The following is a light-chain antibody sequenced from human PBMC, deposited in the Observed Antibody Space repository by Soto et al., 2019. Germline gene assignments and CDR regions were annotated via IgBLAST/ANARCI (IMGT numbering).Light chain of an antibody. CDR1: QSVYSGY. V-gene: IGKV3-20*01. CDR3: QQYGSAAPWT. CDR2: EAS. Sequence: IVLTQSPGTLSLSPGERATLSCRASQSVYSGYVAWYQQKPGQAPKLLIYEASISATGIPDRFSGSGSGTDFTLTISRLEPEDFAVYYCQQYGSAAPWTFGQGTRVDFK. J-gene: IGKJ1*01.